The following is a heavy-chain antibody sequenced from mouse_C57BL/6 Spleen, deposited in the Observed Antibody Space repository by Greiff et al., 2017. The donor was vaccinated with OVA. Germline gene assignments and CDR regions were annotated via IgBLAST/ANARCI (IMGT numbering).Heavy chain of an antibody. J-gene: IGHJ3*01. CDR2: IRLKSDNYAT. CDR1: GFTFSNYW. Sequence: EVKLEESGGGLVQPGGSMKLSCVASGFTFSNYWMNWVRQSPEKGLEWVAQIRLKSDNYATHYAEAVKGRFTISRDDSKSSVYLQMNNLRAEDTGIYYCTATDPFAYWGQGTLVTVSA. V-gene: IGHV6-3*01. CDR3: TATDPFAY.